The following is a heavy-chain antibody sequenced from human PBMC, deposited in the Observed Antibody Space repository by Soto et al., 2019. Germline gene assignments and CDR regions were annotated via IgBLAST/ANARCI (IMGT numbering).Heavy chain of an antibody. J-gene: IGHJ6*02. CDR1: GFTFSRYG. CDR3: AKDRSSSLDAMDV. CDR2: IFYDGSDD. D-gene: IGHD6-13*01. V-gene: IGHV3-33*06. Sequence: VQLVESGGGLVQPGGSLRLSCAASGFTFSRYGMHWVRQAPDKGLEWVAVIFYDGSDDHYADSVKGRFTISRDNSNNTLYLQVNSLRPEDTAVYYCAKDRSSSLDAMDVWGQGTTVTVSS.